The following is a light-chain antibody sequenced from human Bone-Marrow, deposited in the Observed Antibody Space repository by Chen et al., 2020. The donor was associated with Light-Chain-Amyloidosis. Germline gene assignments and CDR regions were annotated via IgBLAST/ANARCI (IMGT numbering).Light chain of an antibody. V-gene: IGLV1-40*01. CDR2: GNS. CDR1: NSNIGASYA. CDR3: QSYDNSLSGKFV. Sequence: QSVLTQPPSLSGAPGQRVTISCTGRNSNIGASYAVHWYQQLPGTAPKLLIYGNSNRPSGVTDRFSGSNSDTSASLDIPGLQAEDEADYYCQSYDNSLSGKFVFGTGTKVTVL. J-gene: IGLJ1*01.